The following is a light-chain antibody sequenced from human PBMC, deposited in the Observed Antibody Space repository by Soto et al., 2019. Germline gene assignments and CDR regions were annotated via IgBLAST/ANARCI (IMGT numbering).Light chain of an antibody. CDR1: QSISSW. J-gene: IGKJ1*01. CDR2: DAS. CDR3: QQYYSYWT. Sequence: DIQLTQSPSTLSASEGDRVTITCRASQSISSWLAWYQQKPGKAPKLLIYDASSLESGVPSRFSGSGSVLEFTLTISILQPDDLAAHPSQQYYSYWTFGQGNKVDNK. V-gene: IGKV1-5*01.